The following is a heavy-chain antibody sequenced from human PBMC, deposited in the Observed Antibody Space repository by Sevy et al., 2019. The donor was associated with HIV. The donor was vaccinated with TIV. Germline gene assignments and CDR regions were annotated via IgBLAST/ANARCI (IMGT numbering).Heavy chain of an antibody. CDR3: ARTLYGDYVGGFDY. J-gene: IGHJ4*02. CDR1: GFSLSTSGMC. V-gene: IGHV2-70*01. Sequence: SGPTLVNPTQTLTLTCTFSGFSLSTSGMCVSWIRQPPGKALEWLALIDWDDNKYYSTSLKTRLTFSKDTSKNQVVLRMTNLDHADTATYYCARTLYGDYVGGFDYWGQGTLVTVSS. D-gene: IGHD4-17*01. CDR2: IDWDDNK.